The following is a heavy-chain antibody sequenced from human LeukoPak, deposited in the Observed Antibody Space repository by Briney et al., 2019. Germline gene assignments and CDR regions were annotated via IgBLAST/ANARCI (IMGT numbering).Heavy chain of an antibody. Sequence: PGGSLRLSCAASGFTFSSYAMHWVRQAPGKGLEWVAVISYHGSNKYYADSVKGRFTISRDNSKNTLYLQMNSLRAEDTAVYYCAKELDYWGQGTLVTVSS. CDR2: ISYHGSNK. J-gene: IGHJ4*02. CDR3: AKELDY. V-gene: IGHV3-30-3*01. CDR1: GFTFSSYA.